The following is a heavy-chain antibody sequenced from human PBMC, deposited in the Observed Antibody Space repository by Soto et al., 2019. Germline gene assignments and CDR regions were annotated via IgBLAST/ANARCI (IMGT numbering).Heavy chain of an antibody. CDR2: IIPIFGTA. J-gene: IGHJ5*02. CDR3: ARVPMVRGSGNWFDP. D-gene: IGHD3-10*01. Sequence: GASVKVSCKASGGTFSSYAISWVRQAPGQGLEWMGGIIPIFGTANYAQKFQGRVTITADKSTSTAYMELSSLRSEDTAVYYCARVPMVRGSGNWFDPWGQGTLVTVSS. CDR1: GGTFSSYA. V-gene: IGHV1-69*06.